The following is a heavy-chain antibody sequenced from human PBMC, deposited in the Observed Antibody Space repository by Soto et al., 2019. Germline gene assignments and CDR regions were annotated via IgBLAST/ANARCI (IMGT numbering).Heavy chain of an antibody. CDR2: IYYSGST. CDR1: GGSISSGGYY. D-gene: IGHD5-12*01. CDR3: ARGEDGYKLNWFDP. V-gene: IGHV4-31*03. J-gene: IGHJ5*02. Sequence: PSETLSLTCTVSGGSISSGGYYWSWIRQHPGKGLEWIGYIYYSGSTYYNPSLKSRVTISVDTSKNQFPLKLSSVTAADTAVYYCARGEDGYKLNWFDPWGQGTTVTFSS.